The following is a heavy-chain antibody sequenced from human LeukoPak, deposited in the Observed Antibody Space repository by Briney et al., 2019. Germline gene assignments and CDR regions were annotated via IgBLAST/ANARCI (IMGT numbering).Heavy chain of an antibody. CDR2: IYYSGST. CDR3: AGYAPGRDGYE. Sequence: PSETLSLTCTVSGGSISSYYWSWIRQPPGKGLEWIGYIYYSGSTNYNPSLKSRVTISVDTSKNQFSLKLSSVTAADTAVYYCAGYAPGRDGYEWGQGTLVTVSS. D-gene: IGHD5-24*01. CDR1: GGSISSYY. J-gene: IGHJ4*02. V-gene: IGHV4-59*12.